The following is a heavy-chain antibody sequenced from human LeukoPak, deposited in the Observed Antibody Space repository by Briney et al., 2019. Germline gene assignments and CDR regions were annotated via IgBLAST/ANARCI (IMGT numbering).Heavy chain of an antibody. D-gene: IGHD6-19*01. CDR3: ARSSSGWYQFDY. J-gene: IGHJ4*02. Sequence: QPGGSVRLSCEASGFTFSSYAMSWVRQAPGKGLEWVSTISGSGGSTYYADSVKGRFTVSRDNSKNTLYLQMSSLRAEDTAVYYCARSSSGWYQFDYWGQGTLVTVSS. CDR1: GFTFSSYA. V-gene: IGHV3-23*01. CDR2: ISGSGGST.